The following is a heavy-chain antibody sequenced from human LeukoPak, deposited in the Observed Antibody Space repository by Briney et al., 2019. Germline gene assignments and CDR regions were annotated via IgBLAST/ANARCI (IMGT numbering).Heavy chain of an antibody. CDR3: ARDQTYSGSGIYTYFDY. J-gene: IGHJ4*02. D-gene: IGHD3-10*01. CDR2: IYSTGST. CDR1: GGSISSGGHY. Sequence: SQTLSLTCTVSGGSISSGGHYWSWIRQPAGKGLEYLGRIYSTGSTNYNPSLRSRVTISADTSKNHFSLKLSSVTAADTAVYYCARDQTYSGSGIYTYFDYWGQGILVTVSS. V-gene: IGHV4-61*02.